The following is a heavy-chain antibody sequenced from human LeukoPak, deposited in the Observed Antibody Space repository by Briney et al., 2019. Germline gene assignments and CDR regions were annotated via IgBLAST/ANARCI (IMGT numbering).Heavy chain of an antibody. Sequence: SETLSLTCTVSGGSISSYYWSWIRQPAGKGLEWIGRIYTSGSTNYNPSLKRRVTMSVDTSKNQCSLKLSSVTAADTAVYYCARGEYYDFWSGYQQYYYYYYMDVWGKGTTVTVSS. V-gene: IGHV4-4*07. CDR1: GGSISSYY. CDR2: IYTSGST. J-gene: IGHJ6*03. CDR3: ARGEYYDFWSGYQQYYYYYYMDV. D-gene: IGHD3-3*01.